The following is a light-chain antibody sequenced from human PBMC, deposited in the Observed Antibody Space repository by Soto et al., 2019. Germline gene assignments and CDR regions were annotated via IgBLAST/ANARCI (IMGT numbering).Light chain of an antibody. CDR3: QQLNSYPWT. CDR1: QGISSY. J-gene: IGKJ1*01. CDR2: AAS. V-gene: IGKV1-9*01. Sequence: DIQLTQSPSFLSASVGDRVTITCRASQGISSYLAWYQQKPGKAPKLLIYAASTLHIGVPSRFSGSGSGTEFTLTISSLQPEDFATYYCQQLNSYPWTFGQGTKVEIK.